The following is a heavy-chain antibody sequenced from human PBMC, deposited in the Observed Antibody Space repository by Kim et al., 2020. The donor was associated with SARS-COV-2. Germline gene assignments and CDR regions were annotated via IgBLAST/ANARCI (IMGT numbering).Heavy chain of an antibody. CDR1: GFTFVSYA. J-gene: IGHJ2*01. CDR2: VGGDGAPV. CDR3: AKDRAKVVTLIGYFDL. V-gene: IGHV3-23*01. Sequence: GGSLRLSCQAPGFTFVSYAMSWVRQAPGKGLEWIAAVGGDGAPVNYADSVEGRFSISRDNSKSILYLQMDGLRVEDTAVYYCAKDRAKVVTLIGYFDLWGRDTQVTVSS. D-gene: IGHD2-2*01.